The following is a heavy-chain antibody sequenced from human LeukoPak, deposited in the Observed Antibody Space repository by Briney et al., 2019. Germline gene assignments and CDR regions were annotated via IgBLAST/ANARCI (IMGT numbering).Heavy chain of an antibody. CDR1: GNYW. CDR3: GRDLGGRWSY. CDR2: INEDGSIT. D-gene: IGHD3-16*01. V-gene: IGHV3-74*01. J-gene: IGHJ4*02. Sequence: GGSLRLSCAASGNYWMHWVRQVPGEGLVWVSRINEDGSITSYADSVTGRFTISRDNAQNTLYLQMNSLSAEDTAVYYCGRDLGGRWSYWGQGALVTVSS.